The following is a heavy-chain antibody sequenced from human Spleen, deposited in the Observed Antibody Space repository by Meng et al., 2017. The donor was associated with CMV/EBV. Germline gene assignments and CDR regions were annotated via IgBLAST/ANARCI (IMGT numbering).Heavy chain of an antibody. Sequence: GGSLRLSCAASGFTFTTYAMHWVRQAPGKGLEWVAVISDDESNKYYADSVKGRCTISRDKSKNTLYLEMNSLRADDTAVYYCAKIGTDYFDSWGQGTLVTVSS. J-gene: IGHJ4*02. V-gene: IGHV3-30-3*02. CDR1: GFTFTTYA. CDR3: AKIGTDYFDS. D-gene: IGHD3/OR15-3a*01. CDR2: ISDDESNK.